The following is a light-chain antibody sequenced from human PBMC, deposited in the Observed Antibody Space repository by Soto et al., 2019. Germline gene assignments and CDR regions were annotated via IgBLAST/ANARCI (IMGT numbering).Light chain of an antibody. Sequence: DIQMTQSPSTLSASVGDRGTITCRASQSIGRFLAWYQHQPGKAPKLLIYDASALESGVPSRFSCTGSGTEFTFSITSLQPEEFGTYYCQQCYMGWTFGQGTKVDIK. J-gene: IGKJ1*01. V-gene: IGKV1-5*01. CDR2: DAS. CDR1: QSIGRF. CDR3: QQCYMGWT.